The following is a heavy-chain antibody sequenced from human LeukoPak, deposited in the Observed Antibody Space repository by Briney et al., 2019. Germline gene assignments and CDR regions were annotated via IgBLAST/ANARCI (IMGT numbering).Heavy chain of an antibody. J-gene: IGHJ2*01. CDR3: ARGSCDLYSHGPHWYSDV. D-gene: IGHD5-18*01. Sequence: SETLSLTCAVSRGSFSGFFWTWVRQPPGKGLEWIGDITPGGSTNYNSSLKSRLSISLDSSRDQFSMKLSLVTAADTAVYYCARGSCDLYSHGPHWYSDVWGLGTLVIVSS. V-gene: IGHV4-34*01. CDR1: RGSFSGFF. CDR2: ITPGGST.